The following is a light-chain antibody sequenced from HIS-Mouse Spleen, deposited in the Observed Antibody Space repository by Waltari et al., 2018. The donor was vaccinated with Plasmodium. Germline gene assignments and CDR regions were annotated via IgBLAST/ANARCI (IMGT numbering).Light chain of an antibody. CDR3: QQYNNWSFT. CDR2: GAS. Sequence: IVMTQSPATLSVSPGDRATLSCRASQSVRSNLAWYQLKPGQAPRLLIYGASTRATGIPARFSGSGSGTEFTLTISSLQSEDFAVYYCQQYNNWSFTFGPGTKVDIK. V-gene: IGKV3-15*01. J-gene: IGKJ3*01. CDR1: QSVRSN.